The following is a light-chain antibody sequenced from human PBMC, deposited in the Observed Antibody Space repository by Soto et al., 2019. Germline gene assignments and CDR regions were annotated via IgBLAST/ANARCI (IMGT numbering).Light chain of an antibody. CDR3: QQYGRSPYT. J-gene: IGKJ2*01. CDR2: GAS. CDR1: QSVSGNS. Sequence: EIVLTQSPGTLSLSPGDGATLSCRASQSVSGNSLAWYQQKPGQAPRLLIYGASTRATGIPDKFSGSGSGTDFTLTIRRLEAGDFAVYYCQQYGRSPYTFGQGTKLEIK. V-gene: IGKV3-20*01.